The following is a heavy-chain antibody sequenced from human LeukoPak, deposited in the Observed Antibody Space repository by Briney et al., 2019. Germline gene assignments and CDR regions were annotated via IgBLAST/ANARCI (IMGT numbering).Heavy chain of an antibody. CDR1: GGSISSYY. D-gene: IGHD6-13*01. CDR2: IYYSEST. Sequence: PSETLSLTCTVSGGSISSYYWSWIRQPPGKGLEWIGYIYYSESTNYNPSLKSRVTISVDTSKNQFFLKLSSVTAADTAVYYCARHEGTFEAAAGEWYFDLWGRGTLVTVSS. V-gene: IGHV4-59*08. J-gene: IGHJ2*01. CDR3: ARHEGTFEAAAGEWYFDL.